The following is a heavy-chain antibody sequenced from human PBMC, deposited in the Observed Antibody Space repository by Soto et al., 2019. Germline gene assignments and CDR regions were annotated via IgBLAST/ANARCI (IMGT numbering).Heavy chain of an antibody. V-gene: IGHV1-58*02. CDR2: IVVGSGNT. D-gene: IGHD3-9*01. CDR1: GFTFTSSA. J-gene: IGHJ4*02. Sequence: QMQLVQSGPEVKKPGTSVKVSCKASGFTFTSSAMQWVRQARGQRLEWIGWIVVGSGNTNYAQKFQERVTITRDMSXSXGYMELSSLRSEDTAVYYCAAAGHYDILTGYYPSDYWGQGTLVTVSS. CDR3: AAAGHYDILTGYYPSDY.